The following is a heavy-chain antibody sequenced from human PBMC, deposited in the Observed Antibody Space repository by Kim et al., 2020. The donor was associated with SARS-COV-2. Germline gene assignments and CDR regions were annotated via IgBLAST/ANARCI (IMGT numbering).Heavy chain of an antibody. CDR1: GFTFSIYP. D-gene: IGHD3-3*01. Sequence: GASLRLSCAASGFTFSIYPMSWVRQAPGRGLECVSSISPGSDSTYFADSVQGRFTISRDNSKNTVYMQMNDLRAEDTAVYHCTKGGLRSGFQSWGQG. CDR3: TKGGLRSGFQS. J-gene: IGHJ5*02. V-gene: IGHV3-23*01. CDR2: ISPGSDST.